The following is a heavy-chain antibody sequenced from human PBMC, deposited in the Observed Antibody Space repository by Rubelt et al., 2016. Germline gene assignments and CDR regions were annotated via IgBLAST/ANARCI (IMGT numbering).Heavy chain of an antibody. CDR1: GGSISSSSYY. V-gene: IGHV4-39*07. CDR2: IYYSGST. D-gene: IGHD3-10*01. J-gene: IGHJ4*02. Sequence: LQKPSETLSLTCTVSGGSISSSSYYWGWIRQPPGKGLEWIGSIYYSGSTYYNPSLKSRVNISVDTSKNQFSLKLSSVTAADTAVYYLARAYYYGSGSYFPVDYWGQGTLVTSPQ. CDR3: ARAYYYGSGSYFPVDY.